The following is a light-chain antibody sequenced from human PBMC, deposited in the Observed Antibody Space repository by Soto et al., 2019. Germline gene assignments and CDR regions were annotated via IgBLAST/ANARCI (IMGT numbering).Light chain of an antibody. CDR1: EDISSY. V-gene: IGKV1-9*01. J-gene: IGKJ4*01. CDR2: GAS. Sequence: DIPLTQSPSFLSASVGDRVSITCRASEDISSYLAWYQRKPGKAPKVLISGASTLQSGVPSSFSGSGSGTEFTLTISSLQPEDFATYYCQQVKRSPLTFGGGTKVEIK. CDR3: QQVKRSPLT.